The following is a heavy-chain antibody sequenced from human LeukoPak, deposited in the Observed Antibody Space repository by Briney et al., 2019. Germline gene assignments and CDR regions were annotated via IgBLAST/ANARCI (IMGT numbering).Heavy chain of an antibody. J-gene: IGHJ3*02. V-gene: IGHV3-43D*03. Sequence: GGSLRLSCAASGFTFDDYAMHWVRQAPGKGLEWVSLISWDGGSTYYADSVKGRFTISRDNAKNSLYLQMNSLRAEDTAVYYCARTSIAARLRRGDAFDIWGQGTMVTVSS. CDR2: ISWDGGST. CDR3: ARTSIAARLRRGDAFDI. CDR1: GFTFDDYA. D-gene: IGHD6-6*01.